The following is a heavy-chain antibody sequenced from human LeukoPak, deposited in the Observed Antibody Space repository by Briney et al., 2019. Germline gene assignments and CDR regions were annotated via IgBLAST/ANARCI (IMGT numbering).Heavy chain of an antibody. J-gene: IGHJ4*02. CDR1: GFTFSSYC. CDR3: ARVSVVGWFGESYYFDY. Sequence: GGSLTLSCAPSGFTFSSYCMSWAPQAPGEGLEWVANKKQDGSEKYCVDAVKGRFTISRDHAKNSLYLQMNSLRAEDTAVYYCARVSVVGWFGESYYFDYWGQGTLVTVSS. D-gene: IGHD3-10*01. CDR2: KKQDGSEK. V-gene: IGHV3-7*01.